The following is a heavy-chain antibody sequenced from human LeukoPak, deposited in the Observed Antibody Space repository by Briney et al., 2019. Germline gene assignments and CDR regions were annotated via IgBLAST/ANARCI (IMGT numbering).Heavy chain of an antibody. V-gene: IGHV1-69*04. Sequence: SVKVSCKASGGTFSSYAISWVRQAPGQGLEWMGRIIPIFGIANYAQKFQGRVTITADKSTSTAYMELSSLRSEDTAVYYCARDPYCGGDCSAPAPDAFDIWGQGTMVTVSS. J-gene: IGHJ3*02. D-gene: IGHD2-21*02. CDR1: GGTFSSYA. CDR2: IIPIFGIA. CDR3: ARDPYCGGDCSAPAPDAFDI.